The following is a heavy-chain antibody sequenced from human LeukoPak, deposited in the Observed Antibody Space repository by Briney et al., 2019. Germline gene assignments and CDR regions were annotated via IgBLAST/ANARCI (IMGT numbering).Heavy chain of an antibody. CDR3: ARTVLLWFGELLGGWFDP. J-gene: IGHJ5*02. D-gene: IGHD3-10*01. Sequence: PSETLSLTCTVSGGSISSGGYYWSWLRQHPGKGLEWNGYIDYSGSTYYNPSLKSRVTISVDTSKNQFSLKLSSVTAADTAVYYCARTVLLWFGELLGGWFDPWGQGTLVTVSS. CDR2: IDYSGST. V-gene: IGHV4-31*03. CDR1: GGSISSGGYY.